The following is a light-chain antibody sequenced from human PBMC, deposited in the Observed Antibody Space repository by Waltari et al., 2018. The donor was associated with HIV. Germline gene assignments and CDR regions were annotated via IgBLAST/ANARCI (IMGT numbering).Light chain of an antibody. CDR3: AAWDDSLSGYV. CDR2: RNN. CDR1: SSNIGSNY. Sequence: QSVLTQPPSASWTPGQRVTISCSGSSSNIGSNYGYWYQQLPGTAPTLLIYRNNQRPSGVPDRFSGSKSGTSASLAISGLRSEDEADYYCAAWDDSLSGYVFGTGTKVTVL. J-gene: IGLJ1*01. V-gene: IGLV1-47*01.